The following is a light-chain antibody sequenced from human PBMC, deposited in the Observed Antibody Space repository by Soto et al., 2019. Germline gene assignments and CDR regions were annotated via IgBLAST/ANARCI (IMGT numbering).Light chain of an antibody. CDR1: QGINNW. CDR2: TTS. J-gene: IGKJ4*01. Sequence: DLQMTQSPSSVSASVGDRVTITCRASQGINNWLAWYQQKPGEPPKLLIYTTSNLQSGVPSRFSGSGSGTDFTLTISSLQPEDFATYYCQQAHSFPRTFGGGTKVEIK. V-gene: IGKV1D-12*01. CDR3: QQAHSFPRT.